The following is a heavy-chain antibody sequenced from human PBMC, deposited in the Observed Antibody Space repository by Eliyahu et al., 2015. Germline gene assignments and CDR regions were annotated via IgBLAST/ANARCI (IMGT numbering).Heavy chain of an antibody. CDR3: TTDHSSGYEPSPGLTGG. V-gene: IGHV3-15*01. Sequence: EVQLVESGGGLVKPGGSLRLSCAASGFTFSXXWXXWVRQASGKGXGWGGRIKSKTDGGTTDYAAPVKGRFTISRDDSKNTLYLQMNSLKTEDTAVYYCTTDHSSGYEPSPGLTGGWGQGTLVTVSS. CDR2: IKSKTDGGTT. D-gene: IGHD5-12*01. J-gene: IGHJ4*02. CDR1: GFTFSXXW.